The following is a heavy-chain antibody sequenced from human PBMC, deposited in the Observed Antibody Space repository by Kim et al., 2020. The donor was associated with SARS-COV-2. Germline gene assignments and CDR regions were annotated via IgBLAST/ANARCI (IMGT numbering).Heavy chain of an antibody. V-gene: IGHV3-33*06. CDR3: AKDHSDSSPNVSLHI. CDR1: GFTFSSYD. D-gene: IGHD6-6*01. J-gene: IGHJ3*02. Sequence: GGSLRLSCAASGFTFSSYDMHWVRQAPGKGLEWVASIWYYGTNKYYADSVKGRFTVSRDNTNNTLYLQMSSLRAEDTAVYYCAKDHSDSSPNVSLHIWG. CDR2: IWYYGTNK.